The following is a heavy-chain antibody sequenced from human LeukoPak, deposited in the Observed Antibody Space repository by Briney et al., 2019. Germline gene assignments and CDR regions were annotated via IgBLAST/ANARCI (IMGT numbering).Heavy chain of an antibody. V-gene: IGHV4-4*07. J-gene: IGHJ5*02. D-gene: IGHD6-13*01. CDR2: IYTSGST. CDR1: GGSISSYY. Sequence: SETLSLTCTVSGGSISSYYWSWIRQPAGKGLEWIGRIYTSGSTNYNPSLKSRVTKSVDTSKNQFSLKLSSVTAADTAVCYCARVRGGSSWYPAIWFDPWGQGTLVTVSS. CDR3: ARVRGGSSWYPAIWFDP.